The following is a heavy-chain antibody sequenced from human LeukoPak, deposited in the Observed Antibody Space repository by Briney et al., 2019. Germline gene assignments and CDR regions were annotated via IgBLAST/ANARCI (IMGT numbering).Heavy chain of an antibody. V-gene: IGHV3-30*04. CDR3: ASPLENPVLDY. J-gene: IGHJ4*02. CDR2: ISYDGSNK. Sequence: GGSLRLSCAASGLTFSSYAMHWVRQAPGKGLEWVAVISYDGSNKYYADSVKGRFTISRDNSKNTLYLQMNSLRAEDTAVYYCASPLENPVLDYWGQGTLVTVSS. CDR1: GLTFSSYA.